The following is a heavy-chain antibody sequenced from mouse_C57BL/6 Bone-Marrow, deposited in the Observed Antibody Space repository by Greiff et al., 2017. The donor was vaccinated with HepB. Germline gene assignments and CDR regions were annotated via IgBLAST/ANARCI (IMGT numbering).Heavy chain of an antibody. J-gene: IGHJ2*01. Sequence: EVKLMESEGGLVQPGSSMKLSCTASGFTFSDYYMAWVRQVPEKGLEWVANINYDGSSTYYLDSLKSRFIISRDNAKNILYLQMSSLKSEDTATYYCARDRDGYYGYEYWGQGTTLTVSS. CDR2: INYDGSST. CDR1: GFTFSDYY. V-gene: IGHV5-16*01. CDR3: ARDRDGYYGYEY. D-gene: IGHD1-2*01.